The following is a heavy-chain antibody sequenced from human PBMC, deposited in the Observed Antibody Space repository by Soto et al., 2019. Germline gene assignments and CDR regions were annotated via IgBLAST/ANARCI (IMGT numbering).Heavy chain of an antibody. Sequence: SETLSLTCAVSGGSISSGGYSWSRIRQPPGKGLEWIGYIYHSGSTYYNPSLKSRVTISVDTSKNQFSLKLSSVTAADTAVYYCARRRGRIAVAGTGDFDYWGQGTLVTVSS. V-gene: IGHV4-30-2*03. CDR1: GGSISSGGYS. J-gene: IGHJ4*02. CDR3: ARRRGRIAVAGTGDFDY. D-gene: IGHD6-19*01. CDR2: IYHSGST.